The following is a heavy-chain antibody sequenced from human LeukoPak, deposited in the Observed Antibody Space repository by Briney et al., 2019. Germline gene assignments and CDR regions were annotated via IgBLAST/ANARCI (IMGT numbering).Heavy chain of an antibody. CDR2: IYYSGST. Sequence: ASETLSLTCTVSGGSISSSSYYWGWIRQPPGKGLEWIGSIYYSGSTYYNPSLKSRVTISVDTSKNQFSLKLSSVTAADTAVYYCARAPLQLTINWFDPWGQGTLVTVSS. CDR3: ARAPLQLTINWFDP. V-gene: IGHV4-39*07. J-gene: IGHJ5*02. CDR1: GGSISSSSYY. D-gene: IGHD6-13*01.